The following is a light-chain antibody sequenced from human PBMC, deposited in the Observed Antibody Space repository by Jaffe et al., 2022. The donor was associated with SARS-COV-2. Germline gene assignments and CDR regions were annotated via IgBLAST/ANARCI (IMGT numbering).Light chain of an antibody. J-gene: IGKJ4*01. CDR3: QQYDNLPLT. CDR2: GAS. CDR1: QDIRKY. Sequence: DIQMTQSPSSLSASVGDRVTITCQASQDIRKYLNWYQQKPGKAPRLLIYGASSLETEVPSRFSGGGSGTDFTFTISSLQPEDIATYYCQQYDNLPLTFGGGTKVEIK. V-gene: IGKV1-33*01.